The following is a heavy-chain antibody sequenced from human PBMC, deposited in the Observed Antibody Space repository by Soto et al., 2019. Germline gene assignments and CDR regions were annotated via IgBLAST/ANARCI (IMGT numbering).Heavy chain of an antibody. V-gene: IGHV1-46*03. D-gene: IGHD6-13*01. CDR1: GYTFTSYG. CDR3: ASNGYSSTWHSWFAP. J-gene: IGHJ5*02. Sequence: ASVKVSCKASGYTFTSYGISWVRQAPGQGLEWMGIINPSGGSTSYAQKFQGRVTMTRDTSTSTVYMELSSLRSEDTAVYYCASNGYSSTWHSWFAPWGQGTLVTVSS. CDR2: INPSGGST.